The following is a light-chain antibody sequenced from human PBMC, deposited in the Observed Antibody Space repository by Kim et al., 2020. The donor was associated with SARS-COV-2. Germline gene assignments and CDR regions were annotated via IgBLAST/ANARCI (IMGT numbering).Light chain of an antibody. J-gene: IGLJ1*01. CDR1: SSDVCGYNY. CDR3: SSYTSSSIFV. V-gene: IGLV2-14*03. Sequence: GQSISISCSGTSSDVCGYNYVSWYQQHSGKAPKVMIYDVSNRPSGVSKRFSGSKSGNTASLTISGLQAEDEADYYCSSYTSSSIFVFGTGTKVTVL. CDR2: DVS.